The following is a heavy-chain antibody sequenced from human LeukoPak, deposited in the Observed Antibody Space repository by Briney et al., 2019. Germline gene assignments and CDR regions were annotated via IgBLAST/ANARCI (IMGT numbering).Heavy chain of an antibody. V-gene: IGHV4-39*01. D-gene: IGHD3-16*01. CDR3: ARLVSSRTDHRKFDY. CDR2: IYYSGST. Sequence: SETLSLTCAVSGGSISSSSYSWGWIRQPPGKGLEWIGSIYYSGSTYYNPSLKSRVTISVDTSKNQFSLKLSSVTAADTAVYYCARLVSSRTDHRKFDYWGQGTLVTVSS. J-gene: IGHJ4*02. CDR1: GGSISSSSYS.